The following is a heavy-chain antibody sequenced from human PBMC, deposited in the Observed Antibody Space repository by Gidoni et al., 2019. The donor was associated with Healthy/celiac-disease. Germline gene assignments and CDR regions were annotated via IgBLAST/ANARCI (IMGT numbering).Heavy chain of an antibody. CDR2: ISSSSSTI. CDR1: GFTSSSYS. Sequence: EVQLVESGGGLVQPGGSLRLSCAASGFTSSSYSMNWVRQAPGKGLEWVSYISSSSSTICYADSVKGRFTISRDNAKNSLYLQMNSLRAEDTAVYYCARGPKTPYYYYGMDVWGQGTTVTVSS. J-gene: IGHJ6*02. V-gene: IGHV3-48*01. CDR3: ARGPKTPYYYYGMDV.